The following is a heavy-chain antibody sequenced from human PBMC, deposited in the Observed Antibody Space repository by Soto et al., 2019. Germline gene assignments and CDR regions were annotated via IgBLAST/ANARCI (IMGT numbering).Heavy chain of an antibody. CDR1: GFTFSSYA. V-gene: IGHV3-30-3*01. D-gene: IGHD5-12*01. Sequence: QVPLVESGGGVVQPGRSLRLSCAASGFTFSSYAMHWVRQAPGKGLEWVAVISYDGSNKYYADSVKGRFTISRDNSKNTLYLQMNSLSDEYTAVYYCAGVAVEMATIHVFDYWGQGTLVTVSS. CDR3: AGVAVEMATIHVFDY. J-gene: IGHJ4*02. CDR2: ISYDGSNK.